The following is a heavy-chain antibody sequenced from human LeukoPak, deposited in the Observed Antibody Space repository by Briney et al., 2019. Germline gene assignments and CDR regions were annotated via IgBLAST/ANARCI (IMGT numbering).Heavy chain of an antibody. D-gene: IGHD5-12*01. CDR1: GGSISSGYS. CDR2: IYISGST. J-gene: IGHJ5*02. Sequence: SETLSLTCTVSGGSISSGYSWTWIRRPAGKGLEWIGRIYISGSTDYNVSLKSRITISMDTSKNQFSLEMSSVTAADTAVYYCARGGYMSNWFEHWGQGTPVTVSS. V-gene: IGHV4-61*02. CDR3: ARGGYMSNWFEH.